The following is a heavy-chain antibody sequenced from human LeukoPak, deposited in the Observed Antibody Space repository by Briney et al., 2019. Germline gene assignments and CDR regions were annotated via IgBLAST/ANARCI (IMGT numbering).Heavy chain of an antibody. CDR1: GGSISSYY. CDR2: IYYSGST. Sequence: SETLSLTCTVSGGSISSYYWSWIRQPPGKGLEWIGYIYYSGSTNYNPSLKSRVTISVDKSKNQFSLKLSSVTAADTAVYYCARASIAAADTVWFDPWGQGTLVTVSS. CDR3: ARASIAAADTVWFDP. D-gene: IGHD6-13*01. V-gene: IGHV4-59*12. J-gene: IGHJ5*02.